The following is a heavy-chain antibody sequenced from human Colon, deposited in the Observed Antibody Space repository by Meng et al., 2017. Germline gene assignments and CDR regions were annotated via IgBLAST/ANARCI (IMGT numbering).Heavy chain of an antibody. V-gene: IGHV4-30-4*01. CDR1: CGSISSGDYY. CDR2: IYYSGST. D-gene: IGHD4-17*01. CDR3: ARGPTTYFDY. J-gene: IGHJ4*02. Sequence: HVHSQAPAPGLVKPSQPLSLTCTVSCGSISSGDYYCSRIRHPPGKGLEWIGYIYYSGSTYYNPSLKSRVTISVDTSKNQFSLKLSSVTAADTAVYYCARGPTTYFDYWGQGTLVTVSS.